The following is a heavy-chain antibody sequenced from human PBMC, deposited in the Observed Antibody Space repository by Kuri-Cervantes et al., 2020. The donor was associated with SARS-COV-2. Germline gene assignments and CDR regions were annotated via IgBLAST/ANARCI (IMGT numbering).Heavy chain of an antibody. CDR1: GSTFSNAW. CDR2: IKSKTDGGTV. Sequence: GGSLRLSCAASGSTFSNAWMTWVRQAPGKGLEWVGRIKSKTDGGTVEYAAPVKGRFTISRDDSRNTVYLQMNSLKTEDTALYYCTTDPRRMFGWFDSWGQGTLVTVSS. J-gene: IGHJ5*01. CDR3: TTDPRRMFGWFDS. V-gene: IGHV3-15*01. D-gene: IGHD3-3*01.